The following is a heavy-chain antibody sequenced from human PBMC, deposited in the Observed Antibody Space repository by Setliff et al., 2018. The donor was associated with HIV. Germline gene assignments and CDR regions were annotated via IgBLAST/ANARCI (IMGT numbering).Heavy chain of an antibody. CDR2: IYYTGSP. CDR1: GDSIRSSSYY. Sequence: SETLSLTCTVSGDSIRSSSYYWGWIRQPPGKGLEWIGGIYYTGSPFYNPSLKSRVTISVDTSNNQFSLKLSSVTAADTAVYYCARGGGTSSPIDYHYYIDVWGKGTTVTVSS. CDR3: ARGGGTSSPIDYHYYIDV. J-gene: IGHJ6*03. V-gene: IGHV4-39*01. D-gene: IGHD6-6*01.